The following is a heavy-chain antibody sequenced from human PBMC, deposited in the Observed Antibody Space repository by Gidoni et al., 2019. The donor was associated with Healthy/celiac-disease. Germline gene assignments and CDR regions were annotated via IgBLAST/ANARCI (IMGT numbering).Heavy chain of an antibody. CDR1: GFTFDDYA. CDR3: AKDSGLYCSGPGPYGMDV. J-gene: IGHJ6*02. V-gene: IGHV3-9*01. CDR2: ISWNSGSI. D-gene: IGHD2-15*01. Sequence: EVQRVESGGGLVQPGRSLRLSCAASGFTFDDYAMHWVRQAPGKGLEWVSGISWNSGSIGYADSVKGRVTISRDNAKNSLYLQMNSLRAEDTALYYCAKDSGLYCSGPGPYGMDVWGQGTTVTVSS.